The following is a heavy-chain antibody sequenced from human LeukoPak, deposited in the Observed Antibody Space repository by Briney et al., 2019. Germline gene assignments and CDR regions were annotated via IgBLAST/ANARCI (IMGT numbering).Heavy chain of an antibody. CDR3: AKVRAPSGWFNSDY. CDR2: ISDSGDNT. V-gene: IGHV3-23*01. CDR1: GFTFNGYA. J-gene: IGHJ4*02. D-gene: IGHD6-19*01. Sequence: GGSLRLSCAASGFTFNGYAMNWVRQAPGKGLEWVSAISDSGDNTYYADSVKGRFTISRDNSKNTLYLQMNSLRVEDTAAYYCAKVRAPSGWFNSDYWGQGTLVTVSS.